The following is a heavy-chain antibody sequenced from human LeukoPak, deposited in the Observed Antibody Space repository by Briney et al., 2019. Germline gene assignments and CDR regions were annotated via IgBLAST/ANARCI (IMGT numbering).Heavy chain of an antibody. D-gene: IGHD2-2*01. Sequence: GGSLRLSRAASGFTFSSYWMHWVRQAPGKGLVWVSRINSDGSSTSYADSVKGRFTISRDNSKNTLYLQMNSLRAEDTAVYYCAKQKSIVVVPAALYYWGQGTLVTVSS. V-gene: IGHV3-74*01. CDR3: AKQKSIVVVPAALYY. J-gene: IGHJ4*02. CDR1: GFTFSSYW. CDR2: INSDGSST.